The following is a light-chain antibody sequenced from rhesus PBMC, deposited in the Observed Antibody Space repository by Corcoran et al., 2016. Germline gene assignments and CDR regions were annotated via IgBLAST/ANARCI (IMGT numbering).Light chain of an antibody. CDR1: QNIYSN. Sequence: DTQMTQSPSALSASVGDRVTISCRASQNIYSNLAWYQQKPGKAPKLLIYAASIFQPVIPSRFSGNGSRTDFTLTSSNLQPEDSAANYRLQDYATPLTFGGGTKVEIK. J-gene: IGKJ4*01. V-gene: IGKV1S12*01. CDR2: AAS. CDR3: LQDYATPLT.